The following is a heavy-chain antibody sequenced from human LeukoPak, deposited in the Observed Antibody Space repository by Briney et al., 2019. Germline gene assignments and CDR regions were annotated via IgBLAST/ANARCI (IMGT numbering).Heavy chain of an antibody. V-gene: IGHV1-2*02. J-gene: IGHJ4*02. CDR1: GYTFNNYG. CDR2: IQPKSGGT. CDR3: ARRYCSGGSCIPDY. Sequence: ASVKVSCKASGYTFNNYGISWVRQAPGQGPEWMGWIQPKSGGTIYAQRFQGRVTMTRDRSISTAYMELSSLRYDDTAVYYCARRYCSGGSCIPDYWGQGTLVTVSS. D-gene: IGHD2-15*01.